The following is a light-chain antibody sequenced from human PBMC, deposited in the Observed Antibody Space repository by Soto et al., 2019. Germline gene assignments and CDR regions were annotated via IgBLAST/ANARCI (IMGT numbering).Light chain of an antibody. CDR2: AAS. CDR1: QSISSN. CDR3: QQIYNTPRT. Sequence: IQLTQSPSSLSASVGDRVTITCRASQSISSNLNWYQQKPGKAPNLLIYAASNLQTGAPSRFSGSGSGTDFTLTISSLQPEDFATYYCQQIYNTPRTFGQGTKVDIK. J-gene: IGKJ1*01. V-gene: IGKV1-39*01.